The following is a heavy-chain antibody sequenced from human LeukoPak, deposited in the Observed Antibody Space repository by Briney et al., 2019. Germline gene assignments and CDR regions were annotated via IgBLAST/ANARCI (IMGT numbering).Heavy chain of an antibody. V-gene: IGHV7-4-1*02. D-gene: IGHD1-20*01. CDR2: INTNTGNP. CDR1: GYTFTSYA. CDR3: ARVKWYNWNRLFDY. Sequence: ASVKVSCKASGYTFTSYAMNWVRQAPGQGLEWMGWINTNTGNPTYAQGFTGRFVFSWDTSVSTAYLQISSLKAEDTAVYYCARVKWYNWNRLFDYWGQGTLVTVSS. J-gene: IGHJ4*02.